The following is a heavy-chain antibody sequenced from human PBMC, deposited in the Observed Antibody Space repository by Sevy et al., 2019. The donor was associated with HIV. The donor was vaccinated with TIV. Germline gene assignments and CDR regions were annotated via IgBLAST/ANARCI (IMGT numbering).Heavy chain of an antibody. V-gene: IGHV3-30*03. CDR1: GFTFSTYA. CDR2: IAYDGSNK. D-gene: IGHD3-3*01. J-gene: IGHJ3*02. CDR3: ARPRFLEWLSSAAFDI. Sequence: GGSLRLSCTASGFTFSTYAMSWVRQAPGKGLEWVAFIAYDGSNKNYADSVKGRFTLSRDNSKNTLYLQMNSLGAEDTAVYYCARPRFLEWLSSAAFDIWGQGTMVTVSS.